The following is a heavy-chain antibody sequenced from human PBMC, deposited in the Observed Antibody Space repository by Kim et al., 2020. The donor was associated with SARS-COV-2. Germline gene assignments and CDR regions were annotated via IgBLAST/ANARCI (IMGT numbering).Heavy chain of an antibody. J-gene: IGHJ5*02. V-gene: IGHV3-11*01. CDR1: GFSFADYY. D-gene: IGHD3-16*01. CDR3: ASGGALTGFTDP. CDR2: ITSGGEAI. Sequence: GGSLRLSCAASGFSFADYYMTWIRQAPGKGLEWVSYITSGGEAIYYADSVRGRFTISRDNTNNFLYLHMSSLRPEDTAVYYCASGGALTGFTDPWGQGT.